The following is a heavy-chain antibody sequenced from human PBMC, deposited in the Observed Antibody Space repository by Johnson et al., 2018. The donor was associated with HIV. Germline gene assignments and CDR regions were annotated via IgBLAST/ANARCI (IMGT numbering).Heavy chain of an antibody. D-gene: IGHD2-21*02. CDR3: ARAPRAFCDGDCYPNAFGI. CDR1: GFTFSSYA. V-gene: IGHV3-30-3*01. Sequence: QVQLVESGGGVVQPGRSLRLSCAASGFTFSSYAMHWVRQAPGKGLEWVAVISYDGSNKYYADSVKGRFTISRDNSKNSLYLQMNSLRAEDTALYYCARAPRAFCDGDCYPNAFGIWGQGTMVTVSS. J-gene: IGHJ3*02. CDR2: ISYDGSNK.